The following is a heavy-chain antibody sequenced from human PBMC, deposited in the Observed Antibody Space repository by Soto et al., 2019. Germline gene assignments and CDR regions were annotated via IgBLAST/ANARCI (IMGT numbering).Heavy chain of an antibody. J-gene: IGHJ4*02. CDR2: IYYSGST. V-gene: IGHV4-61*01. CDR3: ARGGPYYGDDY. Sequence: SETLSLTCTVSGGSVSSGSYYWSWIRQPPGKGLEWIGYIYYSGSTNYNPSLKSRVTISVDTSKNQFSLKLSSVTAADTAVYYCARGGPYYGDDYWGQGTLVTVSS. D-gene: IGHD3-10*01. CDR1: GGSVSSGSYY.